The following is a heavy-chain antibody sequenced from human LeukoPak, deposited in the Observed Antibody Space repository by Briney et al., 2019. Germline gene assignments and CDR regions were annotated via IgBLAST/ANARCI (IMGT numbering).Heavy chain of an antibody. CDR3: ARAQGYCSSTSCLGGAFDI. CDR1: GFIFSSYG. Sequence: GGSLRLSCAASGFIFSSYGMHWVRQAPGKGLEWVAFIRYDESYKYYADSVKGRFTISRDNAKNSLYLQMNSLRADDTAVYYCARAQGYCSSTSCLGGAFDIWGQGTMVTVSS. CDR2: IRYDESYK. V-gene: IGHV3-30*02. D-gene: IGHD2-2*01. J-gene: IGHJ3*02.